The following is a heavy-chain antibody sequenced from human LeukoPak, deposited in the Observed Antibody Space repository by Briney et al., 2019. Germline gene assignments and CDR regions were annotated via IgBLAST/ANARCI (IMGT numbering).Heavy chain of an antibody. Sequence: ASVKVSCKASGYTFTSYYMHWVRQAPGQRLEWMGWINAGNGNTKYSQKFQGRVTITRDTSASTAYMELSSLRSEDTAVYYCARMRGITIFGVVIRVGYFDYWGRGTLVTVSS. V-gene: IGHV1-3*01. CDR3: ARMRGITIFGVVIRVGYFDY. CDR1: GYTFTSYY. J-gene: IGHJ4*02. CDR2: INAGNGNT. D-gene: IGHD3-3*01.